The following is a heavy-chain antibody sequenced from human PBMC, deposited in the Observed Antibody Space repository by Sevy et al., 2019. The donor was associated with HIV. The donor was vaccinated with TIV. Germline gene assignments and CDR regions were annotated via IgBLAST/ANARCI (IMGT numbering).Heavy chain of an antibody. V-gene: IGHV4-39*01. CDR1: GGSISSSSYY. CDR3: ARHSVIRFLPNWFDP. D-gene: IGHD3-10*01. Sequence: SETLSLTCTVSGGSISSSSYYWGWIRQPPGKGLEWIGSIYYSGSTYYNPSLKSRVTISVDTSKNQFSLKRSSVTAADTAVYYCARHSVIRFLPNWFDPWGQGTLVTVSS. J-gene: IGHJ5*02. CDR2: IYYSGST.